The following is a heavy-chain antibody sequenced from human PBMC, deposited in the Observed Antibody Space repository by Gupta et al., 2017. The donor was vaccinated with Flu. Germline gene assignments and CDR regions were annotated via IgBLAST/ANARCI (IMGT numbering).Heavy chain of an antibody. CDR1: GGSISSGSYY. Sequence: QVQLQESGPGLVQPSQTLSLTCPFPGGSISSGSYYWSWIRQPAGKGLEWIGRISTSGSTNYNPSLKSRVNISVDTSKNQFSLKLSAVTASDTAVYYCARDLGGQISSGESCWFDPWGQGTRVTVSA. J-gene: IGHJ5*02. D-gene: IGHD6-19*01. CDR2: ISTSGST. CDR3: ARDLGGQISSGESCWFDP. V-gene: IGHV4-61*02.